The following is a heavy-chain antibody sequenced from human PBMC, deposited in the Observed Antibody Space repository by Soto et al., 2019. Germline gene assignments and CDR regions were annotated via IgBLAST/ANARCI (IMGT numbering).Heavy chain of an antibody. D-gene: IGHD3-22*01. J-gene: IGHJ5*02. CDR3: ARDSSGYLDL. V-gene: IGHV3-33*01. CDR1: GFTFSSYG. Sequence: QVQLVESGGGVVQPGRSLRLSCAASGFTFSSYGRHWVRQAPGKGLEWVAVIWYDGSNKYYADSVKGRFTTSRDNSKNTLYLQINSLRAEGTAVYYCARDSSGYLDLWGQGTLVTVSS. CDR2: IWYDGSNK.